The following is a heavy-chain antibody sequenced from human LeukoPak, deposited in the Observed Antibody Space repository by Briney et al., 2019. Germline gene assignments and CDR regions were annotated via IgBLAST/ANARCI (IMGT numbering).Heavy chain of an antibody. Sequence: GGSLRLSCAASGFTSRNYGMHWVRQTPGKGLEWVAVIWFDGNNKFYADSVKGRFTISRDNSNNTLFLEMSSLRVEDSAVYYCARKRRFGNYYYYGMVVWGQGTTVTISS. D-gene: IGHD3-3*01. CDR1: GFTSRNYG. CDR2: IWFDGNNK. V-gene: IGHV3-33*01. J-gene: IGHJ6*02. CDR3: ARKRRFGNYYYYGMVV.